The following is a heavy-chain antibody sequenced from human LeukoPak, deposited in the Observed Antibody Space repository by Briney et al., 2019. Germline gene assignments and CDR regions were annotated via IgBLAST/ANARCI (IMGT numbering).Heavy chain of an antibody. CDR1: GFRFSDYG. CDR2: IGRNGLSI. V-gene: IGHV3-48*03. Sequence: QPGGSLRLSCVASGFRFSDYGMNWVRQAPGKGLEWVSYIGRNGLSIYYADSVRGRFTISRDNAKNSLYLQMNSLRVDDTAFYYCGRVSPFDFWGQGILVTVSS. J-gene: IGHJ4*02. CDR3: GRVSPFDF.